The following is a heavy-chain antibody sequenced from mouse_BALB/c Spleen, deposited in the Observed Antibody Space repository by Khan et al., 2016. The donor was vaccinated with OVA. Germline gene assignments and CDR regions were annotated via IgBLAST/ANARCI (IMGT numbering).Heavy chain of an antibody. J-gene: IGHJ4*01. D-gene: IGHD2-10*02. Sequence: QMQLEESGAELVRPGASVKLSCKTSGYIFTSYWIHWVKQRSGQGLEWIARIYPGTGSTYYTEKFKGKATMTADKSSSTAYMQLSSLKSEDSSVYFCARGWYDNHAMDYWGQGTSVTVSS. V-gene: IGHV1S132*01. CDR1: GYIFTSYW. CDR2: IYPGTGST. CDR3: ARGWYDNHAMDY.